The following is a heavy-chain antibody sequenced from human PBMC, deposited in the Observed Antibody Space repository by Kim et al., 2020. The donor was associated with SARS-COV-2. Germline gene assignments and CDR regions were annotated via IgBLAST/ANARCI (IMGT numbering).Heavy chain of an antibody. D-gene: IGHD3-16*02. CDR2: ISGSGGST. CDR1: GFTFSSYA. Sequence: GGSLRLSCAASGFTFSSYAMSWVRQAPGKGLEWVSAISGSGGSTYYADSVKGRFTISRDNSKNTLHLQMNSLRAEDTAVYYCAKVLRDYVWGSYRYPTHFDYWGQGTLVTVSS. J-gene: IGHJ4*02. V-gene: IGHV3-23*01. CDR3: AKVLRDYVWGSYRYPTHFDY.